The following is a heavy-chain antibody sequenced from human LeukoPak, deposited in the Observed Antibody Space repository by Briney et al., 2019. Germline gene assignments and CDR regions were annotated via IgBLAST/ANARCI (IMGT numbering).Heavy chain of an antibody. V-gene: IGHV4-59*01. J-gene: IGHJ4*02. CDR3: AREGNDGSGWSGHNDY. CDR2: IYYSGST. CDR1: GGSISSYY. D-gene: IGHD6-19*01. Sequence: SETLSLTCTASGGSISSYYWSWIRQPPGKGLEWIGYIYYSGSTNYNPSLKSRVTISVDTSKNQFSLKLSSVTAADTAVYYCAREGNDGSGWSGHNDYWGQGTLVTVSS.